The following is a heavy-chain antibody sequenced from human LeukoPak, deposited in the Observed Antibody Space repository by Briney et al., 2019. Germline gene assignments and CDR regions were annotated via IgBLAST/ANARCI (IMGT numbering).Heavy chain of an antibody. V-gene: IGHV1-46*01. D-gene: IGHD6-19*01. CDR2: INPSGVST. J-gene: IGHJ4*02. Sequence: ASVKVSCKASGYTFTSYYMHWVRQAPGQGLEWMGIINPSGVSTSYAQKFQGRVTMTRDTSTSTVYMELSSLRSEDTAVYYCARVYSSGWYGPEYFDYWGQGTLVTVSS. CDR3: ARVYSSGWYGPEYFDY. CDR1: GYTFTSYY.